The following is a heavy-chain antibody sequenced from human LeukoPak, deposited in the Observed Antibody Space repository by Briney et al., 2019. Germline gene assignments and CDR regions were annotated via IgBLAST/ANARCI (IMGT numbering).Heavy chain of an antibody. D-gene: IGHD2-15*01. Sequence: PGGSLRLSCAASGFTFSDYYMSWIRQAPGKGLEWVSAISGSGGSTYYADSVKGRFTISRDNSKNTLYLQMNSLRAEDTAVYYCVLGSGGSCYGLCYWGQGTLVIVSS. V-gene: IGHV3-23*01. J-gene: IGHJ4*02. CDR1: GFTFSDYY. CDR3: VLGSGGSCYGLCY. CDR2: ISGSGGST.